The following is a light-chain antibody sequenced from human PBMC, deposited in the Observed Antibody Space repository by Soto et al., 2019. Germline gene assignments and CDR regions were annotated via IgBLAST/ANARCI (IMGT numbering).Light chain of an antibody. CDR2: EVT. J-gene: IGLJ3*02. CDR1: EVGSYNL. Sequence: QSALTQPASVSGSPGQSITISCTGTEVGSYNLDSWYQQQPGQAPKLTLYEVTKRPSGVSDRFSGSKSGKTASLTISGLQAEDEADYYCCSYAPSRTWVFGGGTKVTVL. CDR3: CSYAPSRTWV. V-gene: IGLV2-23*02.